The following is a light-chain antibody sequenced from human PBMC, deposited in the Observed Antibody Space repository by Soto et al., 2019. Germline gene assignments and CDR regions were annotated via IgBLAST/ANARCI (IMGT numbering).Light chain of an antibody. CDR2: EVT. Sequence: QSALTQPPSASGSPGQSVTISCTGTSSDVGGYNYVSWYQQHPGKAPKLVIYEVTKRPSGVPDRFSGSKSGNTASLTVSGLQAEDEADYYCSSYAGSNNFDVFGPWTKLTVL. CDR3: SSYAGSNNFDV. J-gene: IGLJ1*01. V-gene: IGLV2-8*01. CDR1: SSDVGGYNY.